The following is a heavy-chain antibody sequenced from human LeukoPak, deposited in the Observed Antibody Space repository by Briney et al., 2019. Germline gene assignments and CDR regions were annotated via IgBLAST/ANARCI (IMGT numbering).Heavy chain of an antibody. CDR1: GGSISSYY. CDR2: IYYSGST. D-gene: IGHD2-15*01. Sequence: SETLSLTCTISGGSISSYYWSWIRQPPGKGLGWVGYIYYSGSTNYNPSLKSRVTISVDTSKNQFSLKLSSVTAADTAEYFCARHGGGYYYYGMDVWGQGTTVTVSS. CDR3: ARHGGGYYYYGMDV. J-gene: IGHJ6*02. V-gene: IGHV4-59*08.